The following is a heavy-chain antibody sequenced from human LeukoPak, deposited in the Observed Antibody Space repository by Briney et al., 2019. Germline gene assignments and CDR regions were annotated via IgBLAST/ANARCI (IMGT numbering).Heavy chain of an antibody. CDR3: ARATAFFDI. J-gene: IGHJ3*02. V-gene: IGHV4-39*07. Sequence: SFSTYGMTWVRQAPGKGLEWIGSIYYSGSTYYNPSLKSRVTISVDTSKNQFSLKLTSVTAADTAVYYCARATAFFDIWGQGTMVTVSS. CDR2: IYYSGST. CDR1: SFSTYG.